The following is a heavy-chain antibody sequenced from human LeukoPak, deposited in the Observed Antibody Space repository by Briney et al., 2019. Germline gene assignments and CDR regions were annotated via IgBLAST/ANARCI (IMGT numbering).Heavy chain of an antibody. CDR2: IKEDGSEK. Sequence: GGSLRLSCAASGFTFTNYWMSWVRQAPGKGLEWVANIKEDGSEKYYVDSVKGRFTISRDNAKDSLYLQMNSLRAEDTAVYYCARDQGWGQGTLVTVSS. J-gene: IGHJ4*02. CDR3: ARDQG. V-gene: IGHV3-7*01. CDR1: GFTFTNYW.